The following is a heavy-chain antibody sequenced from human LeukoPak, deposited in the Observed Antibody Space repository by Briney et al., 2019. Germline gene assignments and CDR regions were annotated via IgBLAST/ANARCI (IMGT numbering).Heavy chain of an antibody. CDR2: ISSSSSYI. CDR1: GFTFSNYN. V-gene: IGHV3-21*01. D-gene: IGHD2-8*02. Sequence: GGSLRLSCAASGFTFSNYNMNWVRQAPGKGLEWVSSISSSSSYIYYADSVKGRFTISRDNTKNSLYLQMNSLRAEDTAVYYCARDFPYGTAGYWGQGTLVTVSS. J-gene: IGHJ4*02. CDR3: ARDFPYGTAGY.